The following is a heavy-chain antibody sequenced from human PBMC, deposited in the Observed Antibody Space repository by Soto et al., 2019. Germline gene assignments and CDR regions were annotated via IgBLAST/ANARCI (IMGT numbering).Heavy chain of an antibody. J-gene: IGHJ4*02. CDR3: ARGPTDYYDKSGDNPLDY. V-gene: IGHV1-18*01. CDR1: GYTFITYG. D-gene: IGHD3-22*01. CDR2: ISTYNGDT. Sequence: QVQLVQSGAEVNEPGASVKVSCKASGYTFITYGMSWVRQAPGQGLDWMGWISTYNGDTKYADRLQGRVTMTTDTTTSTAYMELRSLRSDDTAVYYWARGPTDYYDKSGDNPLDYWGQGTLVTVSS.